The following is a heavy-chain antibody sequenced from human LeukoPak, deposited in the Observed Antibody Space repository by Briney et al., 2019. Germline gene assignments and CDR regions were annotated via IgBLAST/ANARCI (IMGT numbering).Heavy chain of an antibody. D-gene: IGHD2-15*01. V-gene: IGHV3-64*01. CDR2: IGSNGDGI. Sequence: GGSLRLSCAASGFSFSSYPMHWVRQAPGKGLEYVSVIGSNGDGIYYANSVKGRFTISRDKSKNTLYLQMNSLRAEDTAVYYCAKDLRGTYCSGGSCYWDAFDIWGQGTMVTVSS. CDR1: GFSFSSYP. CDR3: AKDLRGTYCSGGSCYWDAFDI. J-gene: IGHJ3*02.